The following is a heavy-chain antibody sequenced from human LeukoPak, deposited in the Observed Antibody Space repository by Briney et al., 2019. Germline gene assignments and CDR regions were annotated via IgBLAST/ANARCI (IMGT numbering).Heavy chain of an antibody. Sequence: SETLSLTCAVYGGSFSGYYWSWIRQPPGEGLEWIGYIYYSGTTDYSPSLRSRVTMSVDTSKSQFSLKLSSVTAADTAVYYCVRMGAIAGASANPDHWGQGTLVTVSS. CDR3: VRMGAIAGASANPDH. D-gene: IGHD4/OR15-4a*01. CDR2: IYYSGTT. CDR1: GGSFSGYY. J-gene: IGHJ4*02. V-gene: IGHV4-59*01.